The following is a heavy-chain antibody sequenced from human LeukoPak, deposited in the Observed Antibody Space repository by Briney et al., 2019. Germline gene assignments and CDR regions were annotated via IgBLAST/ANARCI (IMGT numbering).Heavy chain of an antibody. D-gene: IGHD1-1*01. CDR2: INGDGSSI. Sequence: GGSLRLSCAASGFTFSGHWMYWIRQAPGKGLVWVSRINGDGSSISYADSVQGRFTISRDNSKNTLYLQMHSLRAEDAAVYYCAREYSWGGSDYWGQGTLVTVSS. CDR1: GFTFSGHW. J-gene: IGHJ4*02. CDR3: AREYSWGGSDY. V-gene: IGHV3-74*01.